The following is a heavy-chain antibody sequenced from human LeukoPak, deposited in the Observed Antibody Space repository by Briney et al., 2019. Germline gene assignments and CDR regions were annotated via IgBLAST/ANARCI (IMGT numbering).Heavy chain of an antibody. CDR2: IYHNGSP. Sequence: KSSGTLSLTCAVSGGSISSNNWWGWVRQPPGKGLEWIGEIYHNGSPNYNPSLKSRVTISVDKSRNHFSLNLSSVTAADTAVYYCARVKINNWHSCDYWGQGTLVTVSS. J-gene: IGHJ4*02. V-gene: IGHV4-4*02. CDR1: GGSISSNNW. D-gene: IGHD1-1*01. CDR3: ARVKINNWHSCDY.